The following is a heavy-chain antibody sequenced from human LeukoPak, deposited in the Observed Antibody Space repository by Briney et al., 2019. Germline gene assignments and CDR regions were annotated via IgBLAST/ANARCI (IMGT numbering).Heavy chain of an antibody. CDR1: GFSLSTSGMC. CDR3: ARTYSSGPGRRYYYMDV. V-gene: IGHV2-70*11. J-gene: IGHJ6*03. Sequence: SGPALVKPTQTLTLTCTFSGFSLSTSGMCVSWIRQPPGKALEWLARIDWDDDKYYSTSLKTRLTISKDTSKNQVVLTMTNMDPVDTATYYCARTYSSGPGRRYYYMDVWGKGTTVTVSS. D-gene: IGHD6-19*01. CDR2: IDWDDDK.